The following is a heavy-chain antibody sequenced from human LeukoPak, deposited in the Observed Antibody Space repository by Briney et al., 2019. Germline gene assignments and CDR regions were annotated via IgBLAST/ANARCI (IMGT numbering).Heavy chain of an antibody. D-gene: IGHD3-10*01. CDR2: ISAYNGDT. CDR3: ARWDTMVRGAIYGMDV. Sequence: ASVKVSCKASGYTFTSYGFSGVRQAPGQGLEWMGWISAYNGDTKYALNLQGRVTITRDTSASTAYMELSSLRSEDTAVYYCARWDTMVRGAIYGMDVWGRGTTVTVSS. V-gene: IGHV1-18*01. J-gene: IGHJ6*02. CDR1: GYTFTSYG.